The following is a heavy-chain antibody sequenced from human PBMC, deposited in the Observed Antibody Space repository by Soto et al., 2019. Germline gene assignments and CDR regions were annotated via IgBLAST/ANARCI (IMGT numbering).Heavy chain of an antibody. V-gene: IGHV1-69*01. D-gene: IGHD3-22*01. CDR2: IIIFFGTA. CDR3: VGTHFDTSGYYPSALEY. Sequence: QVQLVQSGAEVKKPGSSVKVSCKASGGTFNSYVINWVRQAPGQGLEWMGGIIIFFGTAEYAQKFQGRVTITAEECASTAYMELSSLKSGDTAVYYCVGTHFDTSGYYPSALEYWGQGTLVSVSS. J-gene: IGHJ4*02. CDR1: GGTFNSYV.